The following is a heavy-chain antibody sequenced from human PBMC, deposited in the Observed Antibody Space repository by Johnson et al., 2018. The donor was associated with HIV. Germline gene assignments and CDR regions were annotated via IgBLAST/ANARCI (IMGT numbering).Heavy chain of an antibody. D-gene: IGHD3-10*01. CDR3: ARDTSGEGRAFDI. J-gene: IGHJ3*02. Sequence: QVQLVESGVGLVKPGGSLRLSCAASRFTFSSHAMHWVRQAPGKGLEWVAVISYDGSNKYYADSVKGRFTISRDNSKNTLYLQMNSLRAEDTAVYYCARDTSGEGRAFDIWGQGTMVTVSS. CDR1: RFTFSSHA. V-gene: IGHV3-30-3*01. CDR2: ISYDGSNK.